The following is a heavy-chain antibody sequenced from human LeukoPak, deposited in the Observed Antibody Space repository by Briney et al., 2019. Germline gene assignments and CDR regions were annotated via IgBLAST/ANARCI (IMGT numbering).Heavy chain of an antibody. Sequence: PSETLSLTCTVSGGSIYNHYWSWIRQPPGKGLESIGYIYYSGSTIYNPSLKSRVTISVDTSKNQFSLTLTSVTAADTAVYYCARLPSGTLNPPFDYWGQGSLVTVSS. CDR3: ARLPSGTLNPPFDY. CDR2: IYYSGST. D-gene: IGHD3-10*01. CDR1: GGSIYNHY. V-gene: IGHV4-59*08. J-gene: IGHJ4*02.